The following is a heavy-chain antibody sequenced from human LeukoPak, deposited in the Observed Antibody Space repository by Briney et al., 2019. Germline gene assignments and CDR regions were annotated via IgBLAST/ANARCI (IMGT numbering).Heavy chain of an antibody. CDR2: IRSKANSDAT. V-gene: IGHV3-73*01. J-gene: IGHJ4*02. Sequence: GGSLRLSCAASGFTFSGSAMHWVRQASGKGLEWVGRIRSKANSDATAYAASVKGRFTISRDDSKNTAYLQMNSLKTEDTAVYYCTRPAFYDSSGYHAPARYYFDYWGQGTLVTVSS. D-gene: IGHD3-22*01. CDR3: TRPAFYDSSGYHAPARYYFDY. CDR1: GFTFSGSA.